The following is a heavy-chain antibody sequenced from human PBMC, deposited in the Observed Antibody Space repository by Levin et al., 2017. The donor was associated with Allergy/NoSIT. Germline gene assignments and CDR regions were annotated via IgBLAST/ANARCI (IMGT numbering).Heavy chain of an antibody. D-gene: IGHD2/OR15-2a*01. J-gene: IGHJ6*02. CDR2: IYYDGSA. CDR1: GGSISDDSYY. CDR3: AGEPNSPYYYHYGLDV. V-gene: IGHV4-39*07. Sequence: SETLSLTCTVSGGSISDDSYYWAWVRQPPGKGLEWVGSIYYDGSAYYNPSLKTRLTISLDTSKNQFSLRVNSVTAADTAVYYCAGEPNSPYYYHYGLDVWGPGTTVTVSS.